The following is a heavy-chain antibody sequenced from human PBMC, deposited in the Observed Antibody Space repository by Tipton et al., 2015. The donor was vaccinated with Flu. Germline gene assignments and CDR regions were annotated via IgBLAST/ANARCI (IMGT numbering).Heavy chain of an antibody. J-gene: IGHJ4*02. CDR1: EFTFSDYY. CDR3: ARIPQNWGRYFDY. CDR2: ISNSGSSI. D-gene: IGHD7-27*01. Sequence: SLRLSCAASEFTFSDYYMNWIRQAPGKGLEWISYISNSGSSIYYADSVKGRFTISRDNAKNSLYLQMNSLRAEDTAVYYCARIPQNWGRYFDYWGQGTLVTVSS. V-gene: IGHV3-11*04.